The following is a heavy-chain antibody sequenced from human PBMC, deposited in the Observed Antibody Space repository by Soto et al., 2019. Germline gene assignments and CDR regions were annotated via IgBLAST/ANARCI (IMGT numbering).Heavy chain of an antibody. Sequence: PSETLSLTCTVSGGCISSSSYYWGWIRQPPGKGLEWIGSIYYSGSTYYNPSLKSRVTISVDTSKNQFSLKLSSVTAADTAVYYCARHVYCSSTSCYNEKGLSYYYYMDVWGKGTTVTVSS. J-gene: IGHJ6*03. CDR3: ARHVYCSSTSCYNEKGLSYYYYMDV. CDR2: IYYSGST. V-gene: IGHV4-39*01. D-gene: IGHD2-2*02. CDR1: GGCISSSSYY.